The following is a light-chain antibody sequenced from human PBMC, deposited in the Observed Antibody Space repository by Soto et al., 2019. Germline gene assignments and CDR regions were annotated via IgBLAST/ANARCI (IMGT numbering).Light chain of an antibody. Sequence: QSVLTQPPSVSGAPGQRGTISCTGSSSNLGSGFDVQWYQQLPGTAPKLLISYNDNRPSGVPDRFSGSKSGTSASLAITGLQADDEADYYCQSYDSSLSGHVVFGGGTQLTVL. V-gene: IGLV1-40*01. CDR2: YND. CDR3: QSYDSSLSGHVV. J-gene: IGLJ2*01. CDR1: SSNLGSGFD.